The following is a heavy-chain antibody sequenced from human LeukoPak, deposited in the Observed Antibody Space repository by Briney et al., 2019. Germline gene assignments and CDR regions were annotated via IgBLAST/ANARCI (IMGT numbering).Heavy chain of an antibody. CDR1: GFTFSSYW. Sequence: GGSLRLSCAASGFTFSSYWMSWVRQAPGKGLEWVANIKQDGSEKYYVDSVKGLFTISRDNAKNSLYLQMNSLRAEDTAVYYCARVSTTYYDILTGYDSKGEYYFDYWGQGTLVTVPS. CDR2: IKQDGSEK. V-gene: IGHV3-7*01. CDR3: ARVSTTYYDILTGYDSKGEYYFDY. J-gene: IGHJ4*02. D-gene: IGHD3-9*01.